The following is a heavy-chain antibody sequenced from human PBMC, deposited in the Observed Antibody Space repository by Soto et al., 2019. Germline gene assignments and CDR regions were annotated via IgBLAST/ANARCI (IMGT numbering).Heavy chain of an antibody. CDR2: ISWNSGSI. CDR3: ARDRRRFWSGYYASRTTYYYGMDV. J-gene: IGHJ6*02. Sequence: GGSLRLSCAASGFTFDDYAMHWVRQAPGKGLEWVSGISWNSGSIGYADSVKGRFTISRDNAKNSLYLRMNSLRAEDTAVYYCARDRRRFWSGYYASRTTYYYGMDVWGQGTTVTVSS. V-gene: IGHV3-9*01. CDR1: GFTFDDYA. D-gene: IGHD3-3*01.